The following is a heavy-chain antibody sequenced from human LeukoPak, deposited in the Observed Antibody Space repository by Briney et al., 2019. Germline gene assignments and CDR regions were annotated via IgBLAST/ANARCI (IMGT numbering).Heavy chain of an antibody. D-gene: IGHD5-12*01. Sequence: GGSLRLSCAASGFTFSSYAMSWVRQAPGKGLDWVSAISGSGGSTYYADSVKGRFTISRDNSKNTLYLQMNSLRAEDTAVYYCAKGIQRVPSGYDYWGQRTLVTVSS. CDR3: AKGIQRVPSGYDY. V-gene: IGHV3-23*01. CDR2: ISGSGGST. J-gene: IGHJ4*02. CDR1: GFTFSSYA.